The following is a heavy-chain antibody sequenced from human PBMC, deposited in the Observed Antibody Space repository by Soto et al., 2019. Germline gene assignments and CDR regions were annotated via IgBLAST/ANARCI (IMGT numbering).Heavy chain of an antibody. CDR2: IWYDGSNK. J-gene: IGHJ6*02. V-gene: IGHV3-33*01. CDR3: ARDWFEFWSGSTLFYYYYGMDV. Sequence: GGSLRLSCAASGFTFSSYGMHWVRQAPGKGLEWVAVIWYDGSNKYYADSVKGRCTISRDNSKNTMYRQMNSLRAEDTAVYYCARDWFEFWSGSTLFYYYYGMDVWGQGTTVTVSS. CDR1: GFTFSSYG. D-gene: IGHD3-3*01.